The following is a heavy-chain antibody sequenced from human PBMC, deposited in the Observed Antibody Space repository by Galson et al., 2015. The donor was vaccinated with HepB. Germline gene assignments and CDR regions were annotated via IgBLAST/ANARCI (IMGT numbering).Heavy chain of an antibody. CDR1: GYTFTSSG. Sequence: SVKVSCKATGYTFTSSGFSWVRQAPGKGLEWMGWISAYNGDTDYAQKFQGRVTMTTDTSTSTVYMELGSLNYDDTAVYYCARERGSIFSQLYYFDYWGQGALVAVSS. CDR3: ARERGSIFSQLYYFDY. J-gene: IGHJ4*02. CDR2: ISAYNGDT. V-gene: IGHV1-18*01. D-gene: IGHD3-16*01.